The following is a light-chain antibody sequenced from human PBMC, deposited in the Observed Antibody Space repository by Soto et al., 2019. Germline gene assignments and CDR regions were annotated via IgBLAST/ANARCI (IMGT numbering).Light chain of an antibody. Sequence: EIVLTQSPGTLSLSPGERATLSCRASQSVSSSYLAWYQQKPGQAPRLLIYGASSRATGIPDRFSGSGSGTDFTLIISRLAPEDVAVYYCQEYGSSPWTFGQGTKVEIK. CDR1: QSVSSSY. V-gene: IGKV3-20*01. CDR2: GAS. CDR3: QEYGSSPWT. J-gene: IGKJ1*01.